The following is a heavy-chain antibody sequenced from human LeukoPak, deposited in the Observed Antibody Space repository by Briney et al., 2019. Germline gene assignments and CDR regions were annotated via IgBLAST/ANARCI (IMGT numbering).Heavy chain of an antibody. CDR3: ARDLSHSSSSPTDY. CDR2: IYYSGST. Sequence: TSETLSLTCTVSGGSISSYYWSWIRQPPGKGLEWIGYIYYSGSTNYNPSLKSRVTISVDTSKNQFSLKLGSVTAADTAVYYCARDLSHSSSSPTDYWGQGTLVIVSS. CDR1: GGSISSYY. D-gene: IGHD6-6*01. J-gene: IGHJ4*02. V-gene: IGHV4-59*01.